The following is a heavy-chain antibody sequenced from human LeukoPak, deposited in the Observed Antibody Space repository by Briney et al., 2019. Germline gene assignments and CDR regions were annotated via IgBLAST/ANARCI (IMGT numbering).Heavy chain of an antibody. CDR1: GFTFNNYA. V-gene: IGHV3-23*01. CDR3: AKATSLLYVIDPGIAVAGFDY. CDR2: ISGDGVSP. D-gene: IGHD6-19*01. Sequence: PGGSLRLSCSASGFTFNNYALTWVRQTPGKGLECVSAISGDGVSPYYADSVRGRFTISRDNSKNTLYLQMNSLRAEDTAVYYCAKATSLLYVIDPGIAVAGFDYWGQGTLVTVSS. J-gene: IGHJ4*02.